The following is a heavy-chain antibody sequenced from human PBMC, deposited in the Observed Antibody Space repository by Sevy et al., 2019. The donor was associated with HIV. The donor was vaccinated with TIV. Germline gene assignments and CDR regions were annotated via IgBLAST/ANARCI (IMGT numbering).Heavy chain of an antibody. CDR2: ISSDGTKE. CDR1: GFTFSIYV. D-gene: IGHD2-21*02. Sequence: GGSLRLSCAASGFTFSIYVIHWVRQAPGKGLEWVAVISSDGTKEYYADSVKGRFTISRENSKNTMYLQMNSLRVEDTAVYYCARDLPSAVTDPFYYYGLAVWGQGTTVTVSS. V-gene: IGHV3-30*04. J-gene: IGHJ6*02. CDR3: ARDLPSAVTDPFYYYGLAV.